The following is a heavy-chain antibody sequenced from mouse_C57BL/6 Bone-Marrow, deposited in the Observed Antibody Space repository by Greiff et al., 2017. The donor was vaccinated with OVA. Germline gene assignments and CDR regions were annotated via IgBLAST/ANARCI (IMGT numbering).Heavy chain of an antibody. J-gene: IGHJ4*01. V-gene: IGHV5-9-1*02. Sequence: EVKLVESGEGLVKPGGSLKLSCAASGFTFSSYAMSWVRQTPEKRLEWVAYISSGGDYIYYADSVKGRFTISRDNARNNLYLQMISLKSEDTAKYYCTRLLDSVDYGGQGTSVTVSS. CDR3: TRLLDSVDY. CDR1: GFTFSSYA. D-gene: IGHD2-1*01. CDR2: ISSGGDYI.